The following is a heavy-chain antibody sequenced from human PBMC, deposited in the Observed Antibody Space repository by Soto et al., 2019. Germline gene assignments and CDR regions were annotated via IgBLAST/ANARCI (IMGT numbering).Heavy chain of an antibody. J-gene: IGHJ6*02. CDR2: IYYSGST. CDR1: GGSISSSSYY. CDR3: AYYSGYENYYYYYGMDV. Sequence: QLQLQESGPGLVKPSETLSLTCTVSGGSISSSSYYWGWIRQPPGQGLEWVGSIYYSGSTCYNPALKRRVTISVDTSKNQFSLKLSSVTAADTAVYYCAYYSGYENYYYYYGMDVWGQGTTVTVSS. V-gene: IGHV4-39*01. D-gene: IGHD5-12*01.